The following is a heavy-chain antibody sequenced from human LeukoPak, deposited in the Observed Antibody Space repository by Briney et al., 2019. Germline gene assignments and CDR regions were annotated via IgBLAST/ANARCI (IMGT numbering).Heavy chain of an antibody. V-gene: IGHV3-64*01. J-gene: IGHJ4*02. CDR2: ISSNGGST. Sequence: GGSLRLSCAASGFPFSSHAMQWVRQAPGKGLEYVSAISSNGGSTYYAKSVKGRFTISRDNSKNTLYLQMGSLRAEDMAVYYCARGRVFDYWGQGTLVTVSS. CDR3: ARGRVFDY. D-gene: IGHD3-3*01. CDR1: GFPFSSHA.